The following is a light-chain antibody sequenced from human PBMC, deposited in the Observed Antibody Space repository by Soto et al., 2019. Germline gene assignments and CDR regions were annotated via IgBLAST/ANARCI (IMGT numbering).Light chain of an antibody. CDR1: SSDIGDYSF. CDR3: SSYAGNNNFV. Sequence: QSVLTQPPSASGSPGQSVTVSCTGSSSDIGDYSFVSWYQQHPGKAPKLIIYEVKKRPSGVPDRFSASKSGNTASLTVSGLQAEDEADYYCSSYAGNNNFVFGSGTKVTVL. V-gene: IGLV2-8*01. CDR2: EVK. J-gene: IGLJ1*01.